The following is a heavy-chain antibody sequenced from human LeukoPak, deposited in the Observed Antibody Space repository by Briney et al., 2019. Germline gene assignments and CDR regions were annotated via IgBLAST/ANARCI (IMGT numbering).Heavy chain of an antibody. CDR1: GGTFSSYA. D-gene: IGHD3-10*01. J-gene: IGHJ5*02. CDR3: ARAALKSGFRNYYGSGLFFVWFDP. CDR2: IIPIFGTA. Sequence: GASVKVSCKASGGTFSSYAISWVRQAPGQGLEWMGGIIPIFGTANYAQKFQGRVTITADESTSTAYMELSSLRSEDTAVYYCARAALKSGFRNYYGSGLFFVWFDPWGQGTLVTVSS. V-gene: IGHV1-69*13.